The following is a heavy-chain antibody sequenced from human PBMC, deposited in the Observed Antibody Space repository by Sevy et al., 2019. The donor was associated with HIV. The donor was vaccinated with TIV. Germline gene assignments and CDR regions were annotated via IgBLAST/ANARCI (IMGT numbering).Heavy chain of an antibody. CDR3: AKPFGASITVFGVVNTNPLDV. D-gene: IGHD3-3*01. V-gene: IGHV3-23*01. CDR2: TSGSGSRT. J-gene: IGHJ6*02. CDR1: GFTFSSYA. Sequence: GGSLRLSCAASGFTFSSYAMSWVRQAPGRGLEWVSGTSGSGSRTDYADSVKGRFTISRDNSKNMLYLQMNSLRAEDTAVYYCAKPFGASITVFGVVNTNPLDVWGQGTTVTVSS.